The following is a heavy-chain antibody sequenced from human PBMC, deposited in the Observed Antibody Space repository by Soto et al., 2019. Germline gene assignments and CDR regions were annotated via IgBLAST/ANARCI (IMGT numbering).Heavy chain of an antibody. D-gene: IGHD4-17*01. CDR3: ARAANTIVYGVAGDYFDY. CDR2: IYYSGST. Sequence: SETLSLTCTVSGGSISSGGYYWSWIRQHPGKGLEWIGYIYYSGSTYYNPSLKSRVTISVDTSKNQFSLKLSSVTAADTAVYYCARAANTIVYGVAGDYFDYWGQGTLVTVSS. J-gene: IGHJ4*02. CDR1: GGSISSGGYY. V-gene: IGHV4-31*03.